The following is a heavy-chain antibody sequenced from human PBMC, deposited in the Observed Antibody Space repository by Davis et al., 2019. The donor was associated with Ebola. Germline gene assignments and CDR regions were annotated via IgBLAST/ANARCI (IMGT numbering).Heavy chain of an antibody. J-gene: IGHJ6*02. CDR3: ARVDYYYYGMDV. CDR1: GGSISSSSYY. Sequence: SETLSLTCTVSGGSISSSSYYWGWIRQPPGEGLQWIGSIYYRGSTYYNPSLKSRVTISVDTSKNQFSLKLSSVTAADTAVYYCARVDYYYYGMDVWGQGTTVTVSS. CDR2: IYYRGST. V-gene: IGHV4-39*07.